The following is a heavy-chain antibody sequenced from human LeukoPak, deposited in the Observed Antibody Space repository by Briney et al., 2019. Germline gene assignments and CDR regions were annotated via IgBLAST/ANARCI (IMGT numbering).Heavy chain of an antibody. V-gene: IGHV1-2*02. CDR2: INPNSGGT. CDR1: GYTFTDHY. CDR3: AREGGYYYDSSGYYYYYFDY. J-gene: IGHJ4*02. Sequence: GASVKVSCKASGYTFTDHYIHWVRQAPGQGLEWMGWINPNSGGTNYAQKLQGRVTMTTDTSTSTAYMELRSLRSDDTAVYYCAREGGYYYDSSGYYYYYFDYWGQGTLVTVSS. D-gene: IGHD3-22*01.